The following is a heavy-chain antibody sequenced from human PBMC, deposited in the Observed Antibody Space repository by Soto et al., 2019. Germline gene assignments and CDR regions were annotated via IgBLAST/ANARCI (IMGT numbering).Heavy chain of an antibody. D-gene: IGHD2-15*01. V-gene: IGHV4-39*01. CDR2: IYYSGST. CDR3: ARLRYCSGGSCYSSAFDI. J-gene: IGHJ3*02. Sequence: QLQLQESGPGLVKPSETLSLTCTVSGGSISSSSYYWGWIRQPPGKGLEWIGSIYYSGSTYYNPSLKSRVTISVDTSKNQFSLKLSSVTAADTAVYYCARLRYCSGGSCYSSAFDIWGQGTMVTVSS. CDR1: GGSISSSSYY.